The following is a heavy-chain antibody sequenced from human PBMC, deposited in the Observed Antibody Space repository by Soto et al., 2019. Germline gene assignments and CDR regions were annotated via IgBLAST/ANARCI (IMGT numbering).Heavy chain of an antibody. CDR3: ARTSAAGPYNWFDP. CDR2: ISAYNGNT. D-gene: IGHD6-13*01. Sequence: WASVKVSCKASGYTFTSYGISWVRQAPGQGLEWMGWISAYNGNTNYAQKLQGRVTMTTDTSTSTAYMELRSLRSDDTAVYYCARTSAAGPYNWFDPWGQGTQVTVSS. J-gene: IGHJ5*02. V-gene: IGHV1-18*01. CDR1: GYTFTSYG.